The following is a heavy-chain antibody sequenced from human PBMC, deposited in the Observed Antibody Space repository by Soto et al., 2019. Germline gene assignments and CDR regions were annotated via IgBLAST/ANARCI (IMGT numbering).Heavy chain of an antibody. CDR2: ISGSGGST. CDR1: GFTFSNAW. V-gene: IGHV3-23*01. D-gene: IGHD2-2*01. J-gene: IGHJ4*02. CDR3: AKDDSVPAAEDY. Sequence: PGESLKISCAASGFTFSNAWMNWVGQAPGKGLEWVSAISGSGGSTYYADSVKGRFTISRDNSKNTLYLQMNSLRAEDTAVYYCAKDDSVPAAEDYWGQGTLVTVSS.